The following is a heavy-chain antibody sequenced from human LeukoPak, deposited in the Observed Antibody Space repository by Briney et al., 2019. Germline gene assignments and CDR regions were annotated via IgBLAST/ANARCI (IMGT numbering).Heavy chain of an antibody. CDR2: INPSGGST. CDR1: GYTFTSCY. D-gene: IGHD3-10*02. Sequence: ASVKVPCKASGYTFTSCYMHWVRQAPGQGREWMGIINPSGGSTSYAQKFQGRVTMTRDTSTSTVYMELSSLRSEDTAVYYCARNNQVFGLGDYRGQGALVTVSS. CDR3: ARNNQVFGLGDY. J-gene: IGHJ4*02. V-gene: IGHV1-46*01.